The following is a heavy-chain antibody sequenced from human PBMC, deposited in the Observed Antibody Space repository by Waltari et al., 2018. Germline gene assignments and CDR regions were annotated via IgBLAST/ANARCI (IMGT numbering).Heavy chain of an antibody. CDR2: IYYSGST. CDR3: ARDAYYYDSSGIDY. V-gene: IGHV4-59*01. D-gene: IGHD3-22*01. CDR1: GGSISSYY. Sequence: QVQLQESGPGLVKLSETLSLTCTVSGGSISSYYCSCMRKPPGKVLELIGYIYYSGSTNYNPSLKSRVTISVDTSKNQFSLKLSSVTAAHTAVYYCARDAYYYDSSGIDYWGQGTLVTVSS. J-gene: IGHJ4*02.